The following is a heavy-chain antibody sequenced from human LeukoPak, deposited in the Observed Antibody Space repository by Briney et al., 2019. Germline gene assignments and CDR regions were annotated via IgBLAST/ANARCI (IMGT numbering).Heavy chain of an antibody. J-gene: IGHJ3*02. CDR1: GYTFTSYY. CDR3: ARTMEITIFGVPFDI. Sequence: ASVKVSCKASGYTFTSYYMHWVRQAPGQGLEWMGIINPSGGSTSYAQKFQGRVTMTRDTSTSTVYMELSSLRSEDTAVYYCARTMEITIFGVPFDIWGQGTMVTVSS. V-gene: IGHV1-46*01. D-gene: IGHD3-3*01. CDR2: INPSGGST.